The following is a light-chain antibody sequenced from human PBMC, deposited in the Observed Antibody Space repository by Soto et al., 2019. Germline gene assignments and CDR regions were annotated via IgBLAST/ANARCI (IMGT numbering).Light chain of an antibody. Sequence: QSVRKPAPSAFGSPGRRVALPSSGNSPKKASNHVYWYQQLPGTAPKLRNYRNNQQPSGIPDRFSGSKSGTAATLASSGLRSEDEVYYYGAAWDDSLSGPGYVFGTETKVTVL. CDR3: AAWDDSLSGPGYV. CDR1: SPKKASNH. J-gene: IGLJ1*01. CDR2: RNN. V-gene: IGLV1-47*01.